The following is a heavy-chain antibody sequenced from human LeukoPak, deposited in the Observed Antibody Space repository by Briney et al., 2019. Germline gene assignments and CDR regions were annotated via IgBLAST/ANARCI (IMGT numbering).Heavy chain of an antibody. CDR2: IYYSGST. D-gene: IGHD6-19*01. CDR3: ARTGGGSGGI. V-gene: IGHV4-59*01. Sequence: SETLSLTCTVSGASISSYYWSWIRQPPGKGLEWIGYIYYSGSTTYNPSLKSRVTISLDMSKNQFSLKLRSVTAADTAVYYCARTGGGSGGIWGQGTMVTVSS. CDR1: GASISSYY. J-gene: IGHJ3*02.